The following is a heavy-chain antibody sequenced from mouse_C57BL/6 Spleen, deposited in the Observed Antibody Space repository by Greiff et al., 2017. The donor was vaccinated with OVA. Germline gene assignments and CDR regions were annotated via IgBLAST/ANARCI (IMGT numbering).Heavy chain of an antibody. CDR1: GYAFGSSW. Sequence: QVQLQQSGPELVKPGASVKISCKASGYAFGSSWMNWVKQRPGKGLEWIGRIYPGDGDTNYNGKFKGKATLTADKSSSTAYMQLSSLTSEDSAVYFCARSPYYYGSSWYFDVWGTGTTVTVSS. D-gene: IGHD1-1*01. V-gene: IGHV1-82*01. CDR2: IYPGDGDT. CDR3: ARSPYYYGSSWYFDV. J-gene: IGHJ1*03.